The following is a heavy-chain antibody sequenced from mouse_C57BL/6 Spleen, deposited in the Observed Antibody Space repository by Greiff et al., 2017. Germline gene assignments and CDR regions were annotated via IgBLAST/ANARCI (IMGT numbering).Heavy chain of an antibody. CDR2: IYPGDGDT. Sequence: QVQLQQSGPELVKPGASVKISCKASGYAFSSSWMNWVKQRPGKGLEWIGRIYPGDGDTNYNGKFKGKATLTADKSSSTAYMQLSSLTSEDSAVYFCARGYYGSSYKGDYFDYWGQGTTLTVSS. J-gene: IGHJ2*01. D-gene: IGHD1-1*01. V-gene: IGHV1-82*01. CDR1: GYAFSSSW. CDR3: ARGYYGSSYKGDYFDY.